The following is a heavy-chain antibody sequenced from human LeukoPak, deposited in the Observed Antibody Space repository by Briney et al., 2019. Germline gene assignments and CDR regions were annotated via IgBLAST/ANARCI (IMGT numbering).Heavy chain of an antibody. CDR1: GFTFSSYA. D-gene: IGHD6-13*01. Sequence: GGSLRLSCAASGFTFSSYAMSWVRQAPGKGLEWVSAISGSGGSTYYADSVKGRFTISRDNSKNTLYLQMNSLRAEDTAVYYCAKLTGSSSWYGEDFDYWGQGTLVTVSS. CDR3: AKLTGSSSWYGEDFDY. CDR2: ISGSGGST. V-gene: IGHV3-23*01. J-gene: IGHJ4*02.